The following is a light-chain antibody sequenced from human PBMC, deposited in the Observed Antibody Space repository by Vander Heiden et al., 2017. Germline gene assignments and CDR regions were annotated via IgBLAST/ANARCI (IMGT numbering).Light chain of an antibody. CDR1: SSDVGGYNY. V-gene: IGLV2-8*01. CDR3: SSYGGSNNFV. J-gene: IGLJ1*01. Sequence: QSALTQPPSASGSPGQSVPISCTGTSSDVGGYNYVSWYQQHPGKAPKLMIYEVSKRPSGVPDRFSGSKSGNTASLTVSGLQADDEADYYCSSYGGSNNFVFGTGTKLTVL. CDR2: EVS.